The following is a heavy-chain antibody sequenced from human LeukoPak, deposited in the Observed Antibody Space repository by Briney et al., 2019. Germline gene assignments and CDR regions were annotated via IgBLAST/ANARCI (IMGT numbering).Heavy chain of an antibody. D-gene: IGHD5-18*01. Sequence: SETLSLTCTVSGGFISSYYWSWIRQPPGKGLEWIGYISYSGSTNYNPSLKSRVTISVDTSKNQFSLKLTSVTAADTAVYYCARALRGGNSYGYLDYWGQGTLVTVSS. CDR3: ARALRGGNSYGYLDY. V-gene: IGHV4-59*01. CDR1: GGFISSYY. CDR2: ISYSGST. J-gene: IGHJ4*02.